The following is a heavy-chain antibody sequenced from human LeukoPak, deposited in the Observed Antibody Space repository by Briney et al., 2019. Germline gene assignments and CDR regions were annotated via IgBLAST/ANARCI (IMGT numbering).Heavy chain of an antibody. CDR3: AREPESDYGGNGDAFDI. Sequence: SETLSLTCTVSGGSISSYYWSWIRQPPGKGLEWIGYIYYSGSTNYNPSLKSRVTISVDTSKNQFSLKPSSVTAADTAVYYCAREPESDYGGNGDAFDIWGQGTMVTVSS. CDR1: GGSISSYY. CDR2: IYYSGST. V-gene: IGHV4-59*01. J-gene: IGHJ3*02. D-gene: IGHD4-23*01.